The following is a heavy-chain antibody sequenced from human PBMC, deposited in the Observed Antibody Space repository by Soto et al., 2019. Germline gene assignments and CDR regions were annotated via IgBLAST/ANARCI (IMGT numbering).Heavy chain of an antibody. J-gene: IGHJ4*02. D-gene: IGHD5-12*01. V-gene: IGHV1-2*02. CDR2: INPNSGGT. CDR1: GYTFIGYY. Sequence: GASVKVSCKASGYTFIGYYIHWVRQAPGQGLEWMGWINPNSGGTNYAQKFQGRVTMTRDTSISTAYMELSRLRSDDTAVYYCARGGRIGSGYEEGLDYWGQGTLVTVSS. CDR3: ARGGRIGSGYEEGLDY.